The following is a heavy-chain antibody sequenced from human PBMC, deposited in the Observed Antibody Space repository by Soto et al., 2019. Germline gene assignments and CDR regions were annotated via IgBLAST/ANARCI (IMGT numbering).Heavy chain of an antibody. Sequence: SETLSLTCTVSGGSISSTTYYWGWFRQSPGKGLEWIGSIYYSGSTYYSPSLESRVTISVDTSNNQFSLKLRSVTAADAAVFYCARSGFEMVRGVPFAMDVWGQGTTVTVSS. CDR1: GGSISSTTYY. D-gene: IGHD3-10*01. CDR2: IYYSGST. V-gene: IGHV4-39*01. J-gene: IGHJ6*02. CDR3: ARSGFEMVRGVPFAMDV.